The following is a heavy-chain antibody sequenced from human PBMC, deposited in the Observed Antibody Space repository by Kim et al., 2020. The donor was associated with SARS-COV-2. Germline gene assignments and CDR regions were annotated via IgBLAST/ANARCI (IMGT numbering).Heavy chain of an antibody. CDR1: GFTFSSYA. V-gene: IGHV3-30*04. CDR2: ISYDGSNK. J-gene: IGHJ4*02. D-gene: IGHD5-12*01. CDR3: ARDNSAYSGYGGFDY. Sequence: GGSLRLSCAASGFTFSSYAMHWVRQAPGKGLEWVAVISYDGSNKYYADSVKGRFTISRDNSKNTLYLQMNSLRAEDTAVYYCARDNSAYSGYGGFDYWGQGTLVTVSS.